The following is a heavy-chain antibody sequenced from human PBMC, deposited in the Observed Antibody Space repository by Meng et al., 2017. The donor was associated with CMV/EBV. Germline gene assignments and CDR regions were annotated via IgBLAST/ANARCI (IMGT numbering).Heavy chain of an antibody. D-gene: IGHD3-10*01. Sequence: GGSLRLSCAASGFTFSSYSMNWVRQAPGKGLEWVSSISSSSSYIYYAASVKGRFTISRDNAKNSLYLQMNSLRAEDTAVYYCARDRAGPWHWGQGTLVTVSS. J-gene: IGHJ4*02. CDR2: ISSSSSYI. CDR3: ARDRAGPWH. V-gene: IGHV3-21*01. CDR1: GFTFSSYS.